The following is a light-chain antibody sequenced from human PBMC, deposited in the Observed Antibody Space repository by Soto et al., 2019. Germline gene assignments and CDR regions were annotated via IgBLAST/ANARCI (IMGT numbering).Light chain of an antibody. Sequence: DIQMTQSPSSVSASLGDTVTITCRASQGIGNYLAWFQQKPGKDPKSLIYDVSSLQSGVPSKFSGRGFGTDFTLTISSLQPEDFATYFCQQYDSYPLTFGGGTRVEVK. CDR3: QQYDSYPLT. CDR1: QGIGNY. V-gene: IGKV1-16*02. J-gene: IGKJ4*01. CDR2: DVS.